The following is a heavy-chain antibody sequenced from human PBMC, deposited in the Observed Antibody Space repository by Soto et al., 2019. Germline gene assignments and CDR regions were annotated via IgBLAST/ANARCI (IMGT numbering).Heavy chain of an antibody. CDR1: GYTFTSYG. Sequence: QVQLVQSGAEVKKPGASVKVSCKASGYTFTSYGISWVRQAPGQGLEWMGWISAYNGNTNYAQKLQGRVTMTTDTSTSTAYMERRGLRSDDTAVSYCAGPSPSYGVGAFDIWGQGTMVTVSS. D-gene: IGHD4-17*01. CDR3: AGPSPSYGVGAFDI. V-gene: IGHV1-18*01. CDR2: ISAYNGNT. J-gene: IGHJ3*02.